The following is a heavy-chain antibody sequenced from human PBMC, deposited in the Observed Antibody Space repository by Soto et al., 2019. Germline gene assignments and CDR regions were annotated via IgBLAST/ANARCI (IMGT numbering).Heavy chain of an antibody. CDR3: AREGYSSGKSAFDI. V-gene: IGHV1-69*13. D-gene: IGHD5-18*01. CDR1: GGPFSSYA. Sequence: ASVKVSFKASGGPFSSYAMSWVRQAPGQGLEWMGGIIPIFGTANYAQKFQGRVTITADESTSTAYMELSSLRFEDTAVYYCAREGYSSGKSAFDIWGQGTLVTVSS. CDR2: IIPIFGTA. J-gene: IGHJ3*02.